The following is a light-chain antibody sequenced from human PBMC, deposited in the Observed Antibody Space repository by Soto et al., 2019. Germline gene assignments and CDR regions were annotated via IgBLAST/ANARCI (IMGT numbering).Light chain of an antibody. Sequence: EIVLTQSPGTLSLSPGERATFSCRASQSVSSSYLAWYQQRPGQPPRLLIYGASSRATGIPDRFSGSGSGTDFTLTISRLEPEDFAVYYCQQYGGSPPATFGQGTKVEIK. J-gene: IGKJ1*01. CDR2: GAS. V-gene: IGKV3-20*01. CDR1: QSVSSSY. CDR3: QQYGGSPPAT.